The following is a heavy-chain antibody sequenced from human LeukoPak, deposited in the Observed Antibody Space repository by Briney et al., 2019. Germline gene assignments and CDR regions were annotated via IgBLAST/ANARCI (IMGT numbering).Heavy chain of an antibody. Sequence: TGGSLRLSCAASGFTFSSYAMHWVRQAPGKGLEWVAVISYDGSNKYYADSVKGRFTISRDNSKNTFHLQMNSLRAEDTAVYYCAKDYSDSRVGDVFFEYWGQGTLVTVSS. J-gene: IGHJ4*02. D-gene: IGHD1-26*01. CDR2: ISYDGSNK. CDR1: GFTFSSYA. V-gene: IGHV3-30*04. CDR3: AKDYSDSRVGDVFFEY.